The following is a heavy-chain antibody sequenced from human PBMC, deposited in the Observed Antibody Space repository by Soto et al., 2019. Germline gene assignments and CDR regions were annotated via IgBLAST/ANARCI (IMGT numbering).Heavy chain of an antibody. Sequence: EVQLLESGGGLVQPGGSLRLSCAASGFTFNNYAMTWVRQAPGKGLEWVSTISGSDGSTYYADSVKGRLTISRDNSKNALYLQMSSLRAEDNALYYCVKDWTGDNCPGMDVWGQGTTVTVSS. CDR3: VKDWTGDNCPGMDV. CDR1: GFTFNNYA. CDR2: ISGSDGST. V-gene: IGHV3-23*01. J-gene: IGHJ6*01. D-gene: IGHD1-1*01.